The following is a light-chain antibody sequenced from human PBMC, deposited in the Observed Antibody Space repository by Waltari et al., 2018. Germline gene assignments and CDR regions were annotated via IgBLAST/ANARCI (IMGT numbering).Light chain of an antibody. CDR3: QQRSNWPRT. Sequence: EIVLTQSPATLSLSPGERATISCRASQNIGNYLAWYQQKPGQPPRVLIYDASTRATGIPARFSGSGSGADFALTISSLEPDDFAVYYCQQRSNWPRTFGQGTKLEIK. V-gene: IGKV3-11*01. CDR2: DAS. J-gene: IGKJ2*01. CDR1: QNIGNY.